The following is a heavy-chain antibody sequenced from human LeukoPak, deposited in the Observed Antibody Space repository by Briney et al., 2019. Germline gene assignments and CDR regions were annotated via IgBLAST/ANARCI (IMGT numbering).Heavy chain of an antibody. V-gene: IGHV4-34*01. CDR2: INHRGST. CDR3: ATYSAGFDL. CDR1: GGSFSDYY. J-gene: IGHJ3*01. D-gene: IGHD6-13*01. Sequence: PSETLSLTCAVYGGSFSDYYWTWIRQPPGKGLEWIGEINHRGSTHYNPSLKSRVTISVDTSKKQFSLKLSSVTAADTAVYYSATYSAGFDLWGQGTVVTVSS.